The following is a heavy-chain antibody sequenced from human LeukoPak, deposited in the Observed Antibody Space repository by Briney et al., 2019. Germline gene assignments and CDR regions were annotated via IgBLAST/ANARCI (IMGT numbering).Heavy chain of an antibody. D-gene: IGHD6-13*01. J-gene: IGHJ5*02. V-gene: IGHV3-7*04. CDR1: GFTFRNYW. CDR2: IKQDGTEK. Sequence: GESLRLSCAASGFTFRNYWMTWVRQAPGKGLEWVAHIKQDGTEKYYADSVKGRFTISRDNAKNSLYLQMNSLRVEDTAVHYCARDRGGSSWYDNWGQGALVTVSS. CDR3: ARDRGGSSWYDN.